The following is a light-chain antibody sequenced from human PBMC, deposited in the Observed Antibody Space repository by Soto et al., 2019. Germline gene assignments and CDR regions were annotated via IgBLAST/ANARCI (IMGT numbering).Light chain of an antibody. CDR3: ISYTSSSTLLYLV. V-gene: IGLV2-14*01. CDR2: DVS. CDR1: SSDVGGYNY. J-gene: IGLJ2*01. Sequence: QSALTQPASVSGSPGQSITISCTGTSSDVGGYNYVSWYQQHPGKAPKLMIYDVSNRPSGVSNRFSGSKSGNTASLTISGLQAEDEADYYCISYTSSSTLLYLVFGGGTKLTVL.